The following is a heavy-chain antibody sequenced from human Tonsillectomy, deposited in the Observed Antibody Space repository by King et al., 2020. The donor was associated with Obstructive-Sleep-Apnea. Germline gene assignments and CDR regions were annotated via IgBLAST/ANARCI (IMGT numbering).Heavy chain of an antibody. CDR3: AHIIVVPAALHH. D-gene: IGHD2-2*02. Sequence: VQLVESGGGLVKPGGSLRLSCEVSGFTFSDAWMSWVRQAPGKGLEWVGRFKSKIGGGTTDYAAPVKGRITISRDDSQNTVYLQMNSLKTEDTAVYFCAHIIVVPAALHHWGQGTLVTVSS. CDR2: FKSKIGGGTT. CDR1: GFTFSDAW. V-gene: IGHV3-15*01. J-gene: IGHJ5*02.